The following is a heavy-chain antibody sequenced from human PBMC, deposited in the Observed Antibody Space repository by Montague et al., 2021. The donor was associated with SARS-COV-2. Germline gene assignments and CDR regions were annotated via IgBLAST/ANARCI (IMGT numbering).Heavy chain of an antibody. CDR3: ARLKRYFDSSGSPSAFDF. Sequence: SETLSLTCTVSGGSITNNIDYWAWIRRPPGKGLEWIGSIYYTGNTYYNPSLKSRVTISVVTSKNHFTLKLSSVIAAETAVYYCARLKRYFDSSGSPSAFDFWGQGTKATVSS. CDR2: IYYTGNT. D-gene: IGHD3-22*01. V-gene: IGHV4-39*02. J-gene: IGHJ3*01. CDR1: GGSITNNIDY.